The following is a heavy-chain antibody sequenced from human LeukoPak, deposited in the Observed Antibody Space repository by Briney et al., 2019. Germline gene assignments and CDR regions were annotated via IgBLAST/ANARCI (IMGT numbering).Heavy chain of an antibody. CDR2: ISGSGGST. D-gene: IGHD2-21*02. CDR1: GFTFSSYA. V-gene: IGHV3-23*01. CDR3: AKDSRVVVTATHFDY. Sequence: GWSLRLSCAASGFTFSSYAMSWVRQAPGKGLEWVSAISGSGGSTYYADSVKGRFTISRDNSKNTLYLQMNSPRAEDTAVYYCAKDSRVVVTATHFDYWGQGTLVTVSS. J-gene: IGHJ4*02.